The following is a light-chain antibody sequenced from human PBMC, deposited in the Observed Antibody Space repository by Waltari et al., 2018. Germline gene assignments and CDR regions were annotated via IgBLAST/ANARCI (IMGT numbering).Light chain of an antibody. Sequence: QSALTQPRSVSGSPGQSVTISCTGTSSAVGGYNYVLWYQQPPGKAPKLMVYDVSKGPSWVPDRFSGSKSGNTASLTISGLQAEDEADYYCCSYAGSYTFGVFGGGTKLTVL. CDR2: DVS. CDR3: CSYAGSYTFGV. V-gene: IGLV2-11*01. J-gene: IGLJ2*01. CDR1: SSAVGGYNY.